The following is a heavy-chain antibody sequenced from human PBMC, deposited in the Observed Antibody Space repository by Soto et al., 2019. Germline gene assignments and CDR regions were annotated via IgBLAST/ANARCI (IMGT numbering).Heavy chain of an antibody. V-gene: IGHV1-18*01. CDR2: ISAYNGNT. Sequence: QGQLVQSGAEVKKPGASVKVSCKASGYTFTSYGISWVRQAPGQGLEWMGWISAYNGNTNDAQKLQGRVTMTTDTSTSTAYMELRSLRSDDTAVYYCARAYCSGGSCYSGMDVWGQGTTVTVSS. J-gene: IGHJ6*02. CDR1: GYTFTSYG. D-gene: IGHD2-15*01. CDR3: ARAYCSGGSCYSGMDV.